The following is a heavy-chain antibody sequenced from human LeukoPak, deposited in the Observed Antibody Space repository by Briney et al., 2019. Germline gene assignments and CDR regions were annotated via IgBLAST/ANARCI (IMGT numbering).Heavy chain of an antibody. J-gene: IGHJ4*02. CDR3: ARDYYDSSGYRKHFDY. Sequence: ASVKVSCKASGYTFTGYYMHWVRQAPGQGLEWMGRINPNSGGTNYAQKFQGRVTMTRDTSISTAYMELSRLRSDDTAVYYCARDYYDSSGYRKHFDYWGQGTLVTVSS. D-gene: IGHD3-22*01. V-gene: IGHV1-2*06. CDR1: GYTFTGYY. CDR2: INPNSGGT.